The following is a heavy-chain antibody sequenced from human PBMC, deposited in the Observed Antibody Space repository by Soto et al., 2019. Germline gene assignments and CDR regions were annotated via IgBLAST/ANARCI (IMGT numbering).Heavy chain of an antibody. J-gene: IGHJ4*02. V-gene: IGHV4-59*08. Sequence: PSETLSLTCTVSGGSISNYYWSWIRQPPGKGLEWIGYIYYSGSTNYNPSLKSRVTISVDTSRNQFSLKLSSVTAADTAVYYCARLKYDILTGYHFDYWGQGTLVTVSS. CDR3: ARLKYDILTGYHFDY. CDR2: IYYSGST. CDR1: GGSISNYY. D-gene: IGHD3-9*01.